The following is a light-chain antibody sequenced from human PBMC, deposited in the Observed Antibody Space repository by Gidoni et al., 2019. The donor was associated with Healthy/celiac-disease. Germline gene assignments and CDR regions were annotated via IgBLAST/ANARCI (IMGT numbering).Light chain of an antibody. CDR1: SSDVGGYNY. CDR3: CSYAEGYV. CDR2: DVS. V-gene: IGLV2-11*01. Sequence: QSALTQPRSVSGSPGQSVTISCTGTSSDVGGYNYVSWYQQHPGKAPKLMIYDVSKRPSGVPDRFSGSKSGNTASLTISGLQAEDEADYYCCSYAEGYVFGTGTKVTVL. J-gene: IGLJ1*01.